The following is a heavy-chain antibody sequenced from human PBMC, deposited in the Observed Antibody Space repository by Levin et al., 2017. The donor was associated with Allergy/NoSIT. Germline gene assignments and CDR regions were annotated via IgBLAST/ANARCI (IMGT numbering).Heavy chain of an antibody. V-gene: IGHV4-4*02. D-gene: IGHD4-17*01. CDR3: ARGSHYGDAFDI. Sequence: SETLSLTCAVSGGSISSSNWWSWVRQPPGKGLEWIGEIYHSGSTNYNPSLKSRVTISVDNSKNQFSLTLSSVTAADTAVYYCARGSHYGDAFDIWGQGTMVTVSS. J-gene: IGHJ3*02. CDR2: IYHSGST. CDR1: GGSISSSNW.